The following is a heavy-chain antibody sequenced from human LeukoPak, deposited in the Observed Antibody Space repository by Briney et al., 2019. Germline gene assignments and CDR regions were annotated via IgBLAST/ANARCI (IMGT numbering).Heavy chain of an antibody. CDR3: VGVGGYDSSGFLDY. J-gene: IGHJ4*02. CDR1: GFTFSNDG. Sequence: GGSLRLSCAASGFTFSNDGMHWVRQAPGWGLEWVALISYDGSDKHYADSVKGRFTVSRDNSKNTLYLQMNSLSRDDTAVYYCVGVGGYDSSGFLDYWGQGTLVTVSS. CDR2: ISYDGSDK. V-gene: IGHV3-30*03. D-gene: IGHD3-22*01.